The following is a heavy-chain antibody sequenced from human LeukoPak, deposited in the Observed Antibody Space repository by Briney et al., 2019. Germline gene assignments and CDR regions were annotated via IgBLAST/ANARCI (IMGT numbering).Heavy chain of an antibody. Sequence: GASVKVSCKASGYTFTGYYMHWVRQATGQGLEWMGWMNPNSGNTGYAQKFQGRVTITRNTSISTAYMELSSLRSEDTVVYYCARQPYCTNGVCYFDYWGQGTLVTVSS. V-gene: IGHV1-8*03. CDR2: MNPNSGNT. CDR3: ARQPYCTNGVCYFDY. D-gene: IGHD2-8*01. J-gene: IGHJ4*02. CDR1: GYTFTGYY.